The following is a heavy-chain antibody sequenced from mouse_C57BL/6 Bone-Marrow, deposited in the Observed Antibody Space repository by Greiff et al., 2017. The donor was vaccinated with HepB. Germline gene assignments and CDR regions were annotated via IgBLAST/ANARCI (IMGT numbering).Heavy chain of an antibody. D-gene: IGHD1-1*01. Sequence: QVQLKESGAELVRPGTSVKVSCKASGYAFTNYLIEWVKQRPGQGLEWIGVINPGSGGTNYNEKFKGKATLTADKSSSTAYMQLSSLTSEDSAVYFCARGSNYYGSSPFAYWGQGTLVTVSA. CDR2: INPGSGGT. CDR3: ARGSNYYGSSPFAY. V-gene: IGHV1-54*01. J-gene: IGHJ3*01. CDR1: GYAFTNYL.